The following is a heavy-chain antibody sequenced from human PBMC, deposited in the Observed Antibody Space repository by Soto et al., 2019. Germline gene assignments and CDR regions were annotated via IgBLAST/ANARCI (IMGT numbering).Heavy chain of an antibody. CDR3: ATPVSYRDYYYYGMDV. Sequence: QVQLVQSGAEVKKPGASVKVSCKASGYTFTSYAMHWVRQAPGQRLEWMGWINAGNGNTKYSQKFQGRVTITRDTSASTAYMELSSLRSEDTAVYYCATPVSYRDYYYYGMDVWGQGTTVTVSS. V-gene: IGHV1-3*01. D-gene: IGHD1-26*01. J-gene: IGHJ6*02. CDR2: INAGNGNT. CDR1: GYTFTSYA.